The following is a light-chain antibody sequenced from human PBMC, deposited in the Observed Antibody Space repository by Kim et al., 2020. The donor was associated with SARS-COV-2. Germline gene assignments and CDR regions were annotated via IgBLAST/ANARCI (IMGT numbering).Light chain of an antibody. Sequence: QLVLTQSPSASASLGASVKLTCTLSSGHSSYAIAWHQQQPENGPRFLMKLDSDGSHNKGDGIPDRFSGSSSGAERYLTISSLQSEDEADYYCQTWDTGVRLFGGGTKLTVL. CDR3: QTWDTGVRL. J-gene: IGLJ3*02. CDR2: LDSDGSH. V-gene: IGLV4-69*01. CDR1: SGHSSYA.